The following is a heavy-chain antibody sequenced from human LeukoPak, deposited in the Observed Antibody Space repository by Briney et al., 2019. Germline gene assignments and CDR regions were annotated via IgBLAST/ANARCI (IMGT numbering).Heavy chain of an antibody. CDR1: GGTFSSYA. D-gene: IGHD6-13*01. Sequence: ASVKVSCKASGGTFSSYAISWVRQAPGQGLEWMGGIIPIFGTANYAQKFQGRVTITADKSTSTAYMELSSLRSEDTAVYYCARGLPTTSIAAAGVNWFDPWGQGTLVAVSS. V-gene: IGHV1-69*06. CDR3: ARGLPTTSIAAAGVNWFDP. J-gene: IGHJ5*02. CDR2: IIPIFGTA.